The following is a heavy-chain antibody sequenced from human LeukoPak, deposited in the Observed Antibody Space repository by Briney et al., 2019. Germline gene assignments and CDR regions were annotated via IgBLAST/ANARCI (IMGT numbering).Heavy chain of an antibody. CDR2: ITTSSSYM. Sequence: GGSLRLSCVASGFTFSDYNMNWVRRAPGKRLEWVSSITTSSSYMYYADSVKGRFTISRDNAKNSLYLHMNSLRAEDTAVYYCARHGSGWYMNDYWGQGTLVTVSS. CDR3: ARHGSGWYMNDY. V-gene: IGHV3-21*01. D-gene: IGHD6-19*01. J-gene: IGHJ4*02. CDR1: GFTFSDYN.